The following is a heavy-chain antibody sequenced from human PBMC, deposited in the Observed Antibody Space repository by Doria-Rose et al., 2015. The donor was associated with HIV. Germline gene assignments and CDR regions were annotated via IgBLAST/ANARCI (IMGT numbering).Heavy chain of an antibody. CDR2: IFSDDER. Sequence: SGPVLVKPTETLTLTCTVSGVSLSSPGMGVSWIRQPPGKALEWLANIFSDDERSYKASLKSRLTISRDTSKSQVVLTMTDMNPVGTATYYCARIKSSRWYHKYYFDFWGQGTLVIVSA. J-gene: IGHJ4*02. V-gene: IGHV2-26*01. D-gene: IGHD6-13*01. CDR1: GVSLSSPGMG. CDR3: ARIKSSRWYHKYYFDF.